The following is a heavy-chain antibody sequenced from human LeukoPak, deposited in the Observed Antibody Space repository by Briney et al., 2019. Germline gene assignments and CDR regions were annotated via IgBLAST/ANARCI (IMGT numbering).Heavy chain of an antibody. Sequence: SETLSLTCTVSGGSISSGSYYWSWIRQPAGKGLEWIGRIYTSGSTNYNPSLKSRVTTSVDTSKNQFSLKLSSVTAADTAVYYCAREGYDFWSGFPYYFDYWGQGTLVTVSS. CDR3: AREGYDFWSGFPYYFDY. CDR2: IYTSGST. J-gene: IGHJ4*02. V-gene: IGHV4-61*02. D-gene: IGHD3-3*01. CDR1: GGSISSGSYY.